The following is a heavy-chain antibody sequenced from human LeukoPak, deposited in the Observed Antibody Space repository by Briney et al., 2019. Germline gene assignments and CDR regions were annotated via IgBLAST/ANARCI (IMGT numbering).Heavy chain of an antibody. CDR2: MNPNSGNT. V-gene: IGHV1-8*03. D-gene: IGHD5-18*01. CDR1: GYTFTSYD. Sequence: ASVKVSCKASGYTFTSYDINGVRQATGQGLEWMGWMNPNSGNTGYAQKFQGRVTITRNTSISTAYMELSSLRSEDTAVYYCARGLGDTAMVSDYWGQGTLVTVSS. CDR3: ARGLGDTAMVSDY. J-gene: IGHJ4*02.